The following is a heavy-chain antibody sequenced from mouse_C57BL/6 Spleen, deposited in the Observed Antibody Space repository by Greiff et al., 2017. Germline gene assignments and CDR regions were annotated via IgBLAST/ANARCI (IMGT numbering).Heavy chain of an antibody. CDR3: ARTIYYGNYHYAMDY. CDR2: IGPGSGST. Sequence: QVQLQQSGAELVKPGASVKISCKASGYTFTDYYINWVKQRPGQGLEWIGKIGPGSGSTYYNEKVKGKATLTADKSSSTAYMQLSSLTSEDSAVYFCARTIYYGNYHYAMDYWGQGTSVTVSS. V-gene: IGHV1-77*01. CDR1: GYTFTDYY. J-gene: IGHJ4*01. D-gene: IGHD2-1*01.